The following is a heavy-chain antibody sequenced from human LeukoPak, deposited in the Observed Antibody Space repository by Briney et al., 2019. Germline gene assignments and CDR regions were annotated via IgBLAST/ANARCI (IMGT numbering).Heavy chain of an antibody. Sequence: AASLQISTKASGYSFTNYWIGWVRQMPGKRLEWMGIIYTGDSDTRYSPYLQGQVTISADMSITTAYLQWSSLKASDTAMYYCARHQTLAPDYWGQGTLVTVSS. D-gene: IGHD2-15*01. CDR3: ARHQTLAPDY. J-gene: IGHJ4*02. CDR1: GYSFTNYW. CDR2: IYTGDSDT. V-gene: IGHV5-51*01.